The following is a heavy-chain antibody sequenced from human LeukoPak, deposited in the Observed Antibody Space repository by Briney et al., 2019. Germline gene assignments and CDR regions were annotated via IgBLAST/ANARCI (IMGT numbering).Heavy chain of an antibody. J-gene: IGHJ5*02. Sequence: ASVKVSCKVSGYTLIELSMLWVRQAPGKGLECMGGFDPEDGETIYAQKFQGRVTMTEDTSTDTAYMELSSLRSEDTAVYYCARGFLRRVLWFGAGTWFDPWGQGTLVTVSS. V-gene: IGHV1-24*01. CDR2: FDPEDGET. CDR1: GYTLIELS. CDR3: ARGFLRRVLWFGAGTWFDP. D-gene: IGHD3-10*01.